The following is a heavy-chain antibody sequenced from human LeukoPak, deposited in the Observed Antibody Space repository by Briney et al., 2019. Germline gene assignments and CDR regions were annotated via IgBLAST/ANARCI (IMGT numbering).Heavy chain of an antibody. CDR1: GFTFSSYA. V-gene: IGHV3-30-3*01. J-gene: IGHJ6*02. CDR2: ISYDGSNK. CDR3: ARSGAFGELFFYGMDV. Sequence: GRSLRHSCAASGFTFSSYAMHWVRQAPGKGLEWVAVISYDGSNKYYADSVKGRFTISRDNSKNTLYLQMNSLRAEDTAVYYCARSGAFGELFFYGMDVWGQGTTVTVSS. D-gene: IGHD3-10*01.